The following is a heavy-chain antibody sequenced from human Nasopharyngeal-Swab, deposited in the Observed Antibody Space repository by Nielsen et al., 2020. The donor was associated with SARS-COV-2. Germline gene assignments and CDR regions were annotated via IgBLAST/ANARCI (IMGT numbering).Heavy chain of an antibody. CDR1: GGSISSGDYY. D-gene: IGHD4-17*01. CDR2: IYYSGST. CDR3: ARVYGDYVDYYYYGMDV. J-gene: IGHJ6*02. V-gene: IGHV4-30-4*01. Sequence: SETLSLTCTVSGGSISSGDYYWSWIRQPPGKGLEWIGYIYYSGSTYYNPSLKSRVTISIDTSKNQFSLKLSSVTAADTAVYYCARVYGDYVDYYYYGMDVWGQGTTVTVSS.